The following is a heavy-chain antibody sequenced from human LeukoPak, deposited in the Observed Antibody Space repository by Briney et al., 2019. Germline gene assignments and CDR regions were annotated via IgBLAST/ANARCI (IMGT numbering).Heavy chain of an antibody. CDR1: GGSISSYY. CDR3: ARARDAMDV. J-gene: IGHJ6*02. CDR2: IYYSGST. V-gene: IGHV4-59*01. Sequence: SETLSLTCTVSGGSISSYYWSWIRQPPGKGLEWIGYIYYSGSTNYNPSLKSRVTISVDTSKNQFSLKLSSVTAADTALYYCARARDAMDVWGQGTPVTVSS.